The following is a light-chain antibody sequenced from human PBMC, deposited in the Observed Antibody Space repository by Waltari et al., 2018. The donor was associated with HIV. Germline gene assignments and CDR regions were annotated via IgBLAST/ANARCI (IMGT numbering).Light chain of an antibody. CDR3: QQSYSTPPWT. J-gene: IGKJ1*01. CDR1: QSISSY. V-gene: IGKV1-39*01. Sequence: DIQMTQSPSSLSASVGDRVTITCLASQSISSYLNWYQQKPGKAPKLLIYAASSLQSGVPSRFSGSGSGTDFTLTISSLQPEEFATYYCQQSYSTPPWTFGQGTKVEIK. CDR2: AAS.